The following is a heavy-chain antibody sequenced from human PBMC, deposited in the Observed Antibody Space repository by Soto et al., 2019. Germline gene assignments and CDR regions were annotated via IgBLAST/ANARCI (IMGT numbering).Heavy chain of an antibody. V-gene: IGHV4-39*01. CDR2: IYYSGST. J-gene: IGHJ4*02. CDR1: GGSISSSSYY. CDR3: ARGPFLEWLDY. Sequence: PSETLSLTCTVSGGSISSSSYYWGWIRQPPGKGLEWIGSIYYSGSTYYNPSLKSRVTISVDTSKNQFSLKLSSVTAADTAVYYCARGPFLEWLDYWGQGTLVTVSS. D-gene: IGHD3-3*01.